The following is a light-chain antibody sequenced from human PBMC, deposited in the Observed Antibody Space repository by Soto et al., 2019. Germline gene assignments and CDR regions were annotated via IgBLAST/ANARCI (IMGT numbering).Light chain of an antibody. CDR2: GAS. CDR3: HQYERSSWT. J-gene: IGKJ1*01. V-gene: IGKV3-20*01. Sequence: EIVLTQSPGTLSLSPGERATVFCRASQGVDSSYLAWFQQKPGQAPRLLIYGASRRATGVPDRFSGSGSGTDFTLTIPKLEPEDFAVYYWHQYERSSWTFGQGTQVEI. CDR1: QGVDSSY.